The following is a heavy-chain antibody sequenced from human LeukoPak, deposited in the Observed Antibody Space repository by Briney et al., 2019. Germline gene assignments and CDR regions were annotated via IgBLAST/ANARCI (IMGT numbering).Heavy chain of an antibody. Sequence: GGSLRLSCAASGFTFSSYEMNWVRQAPGKGLEWASYISSSGSTIYYADSVKGRFTISRDNSKNTLYLQMNSLRAEDTAVYYCAKGPSSSWLPDYWGQGNLVTVSS. CDR1: GFTFSSYE. D-gene: IGHD6-13*01. CDR2: ISSSGSTI. J-gene: IGHJ4*02. CDR3: AKGPSSSWLPDY. V-gene: IGHV3-48*03.